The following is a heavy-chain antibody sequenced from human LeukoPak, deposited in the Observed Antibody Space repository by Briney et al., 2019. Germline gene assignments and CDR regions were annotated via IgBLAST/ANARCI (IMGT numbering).Heavy chain of an antibody. V-gene: IGHV3-33*01. Sequence: PGRSLSPSCAASGFTFRSYCMQWARQPPGKGLEWVAVIWFDGRNKYYADSVKGRFTISRDNSKNTLFLQMNSLRAEDTAVYYCARDRSGTYSMDYWGQGTLVTVSS. CDR2: IWFDGRNK. CDR3: ARDRSGTYSMDY. J-gene: IGHJ4*02. CDR1: GFTFRSYC. D-gene: IGHD1-26*01.